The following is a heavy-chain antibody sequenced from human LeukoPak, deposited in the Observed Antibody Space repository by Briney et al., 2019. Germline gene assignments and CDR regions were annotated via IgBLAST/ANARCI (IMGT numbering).Heavy chain of an antibody. V-gene: IGHV5-51*01. CDR2: IYPGDSDI. J-gene: IGHJ4*02. Sequence: GESLKISCKGSGYSFTSYWIGWVRQMPGKGLEWMGIIYPGDSDIRYSPSFQGQVTISVDKSISTAYLQWSRLKASDSAMYYCARQGGSYWSHFDYWGQGILVTVSS. CDR3: ARQGGSYWSHFDY. D-gene: IGHD1-26*01. CDR1: GYSFTSYW.